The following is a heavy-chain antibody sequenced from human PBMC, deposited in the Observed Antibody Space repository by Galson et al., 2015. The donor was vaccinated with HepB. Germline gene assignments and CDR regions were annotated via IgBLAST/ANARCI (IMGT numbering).Heavy chain of an antibody. D-gene: IGHD3-10*01. CDR3: ARDRGRGGFSDLVDY. CDR1: GYTFTSYG. Sequence: SVKVSCKASGYTFTSYGISWVRQAPGQGLEWMGWISAYNGNTNYAQKLQGRVTMTTDTSTSTAYMELRSLRSDDTAVYYCARDRGRGGFSDLVDYWGQGTLVTVSS. V-gene: IGHV1-18*01. J-gene: IGHJ4*02. CDR2: ISAYNGNT.